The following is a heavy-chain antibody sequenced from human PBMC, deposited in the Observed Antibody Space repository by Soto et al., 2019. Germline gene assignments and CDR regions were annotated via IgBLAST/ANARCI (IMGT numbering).Heavy chain of an antibody. J-gene: IGHJ6*02. CDR1: GGSISSGDYY. D-gene: IGHD3-3*01. Sequence: SETLSLTGTVSGGSISSGDYYWSWIRQPPGNGLEWVGYIYDSGSTYYNPSLKSRVTISVDTSKNQLSLKLSSVPAEDTAVYYCASETTSITIFGATGMDLWRQGSPVTVS. V-gene: IGHV4-30-4*01. CDR2: IYDSGST. CDR3: ASETTSITIFGATGMDL.